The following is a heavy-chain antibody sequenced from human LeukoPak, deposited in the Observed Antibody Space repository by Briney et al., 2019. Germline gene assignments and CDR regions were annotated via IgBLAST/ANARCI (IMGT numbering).Heavy chain of an antibody. CDR3: ARYQLLYPLSGMDV. J-gene: IGHJ6*02. CDR2: IYYSGST. V-gene: IGHV4-30-4*01. D-gene: IGHD2-2*02. Sequence: VKPSQTLSLTCTVSGVSVSSGDYYWRWLRQPPGKGLEWIGYIYYSGSTYYNPSLKSRVTISVDTSKNQFSLKLSSVTAADTAVYYCARYQLLYPLSGMDVWGQGTTVTVSS. CDR1: GVSVSSGDYY.